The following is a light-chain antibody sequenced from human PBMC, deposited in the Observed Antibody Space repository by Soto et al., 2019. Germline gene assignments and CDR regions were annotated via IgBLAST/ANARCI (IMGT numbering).Light chain of an antibody. V-gene: IGKV3-11*01. CDR2: DAS. J-gene: IGKJ3*01. CDR1: QSIRRY. Sequence: EIVLTQSPGTLSLSPGERATLSCRASQSIRRYLAWYQQKPGQAPRLLIYDASNRVTGVPARFSGSGSGTDFTLTISSLEPEDFAVYYCQQRGGWPPVFTFGPGTKVDIK. CDR3: QQRGGWPPVFT.